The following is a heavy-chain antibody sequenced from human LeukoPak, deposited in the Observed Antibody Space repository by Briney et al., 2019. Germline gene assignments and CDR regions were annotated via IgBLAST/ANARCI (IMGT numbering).Heavy chain of an antibody. CDR3: ARDRHDSSGYYRFDY. D-gene: IGHD3-22*01. Sequence: SETLSLTCTVSGGSISSHYWSWIRQPPGKGLEWIGYIYYSGSTNYNPSLKSRVTISVDTSKNQFSLKLSSVTAADTAVYYCARDRHDSSGYYRFDYWAREPWSPSPQ. J-gene: IGHJ4*02. CDR1: GGSISSHY. CDR2: IYYSGST. V-gene: IGHV4-59*11.